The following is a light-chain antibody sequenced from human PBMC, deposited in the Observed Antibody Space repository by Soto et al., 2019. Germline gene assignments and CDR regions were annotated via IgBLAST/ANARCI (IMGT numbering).Light chain of an antibody. J-gene: IGLJ2*01. Sequence: QSARTQPPSASGTPGQTVTISCSGTRSNIGDNAVNWYQQLPGTAPKLLIYGSSQRPSGVPDRFSGSKSGTSASLAISGLQSEDEADYYCATWDDSLSGVVFGGGTKLTVL. CDR1: RSNIGDNA. V-gene: IGLV1-44*01. CDR3: ATWDDSLSGVV. CDR2: GSS.